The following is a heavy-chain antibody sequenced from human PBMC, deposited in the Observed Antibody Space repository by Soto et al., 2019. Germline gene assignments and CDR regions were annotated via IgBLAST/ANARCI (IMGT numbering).Heavy chain of an antibody. CDR3: AMQYYDFWSGLYYYYGMDV. J-gene: IGHJ6*02. V-gene: IGHV1-2*02. Sequence: SVKVSCKASGYTFTGYYMHWVRQAPGQGLEWMGWINPNSGGTNYAQKFQGRVTMTRDTSISTAYMELSRLRSDDTAVYYCAMQYYDFWSGLYYYYGMDVWGQGTTVTVSS. CDR2: INPNSGGT. CDR1: GYTFTGYY. D-gene: IGHD3-3*01.